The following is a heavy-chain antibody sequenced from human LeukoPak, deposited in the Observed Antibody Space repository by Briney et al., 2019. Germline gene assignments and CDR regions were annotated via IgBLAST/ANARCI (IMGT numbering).Heavy chain of an antibody. Sequence: SQTLSLTFALSGDSVSSNSVTWNWIRQSPSRGLEWLGRTYYRSTWYSDYAVSVRGRITVNPDTSKNQFSLHLNSVTPEDTAVYYCARRLTQYDCFDPWGQGILVTVSS. V-gene: IGHV6-1*01. CDR1: GDSVSSNSVT. CDR3: ARRLTQYDCFDP. J-gene: IGHJ5*02. D-gene: IGHD2-2*01. CDR2: TYYRSTWYS.